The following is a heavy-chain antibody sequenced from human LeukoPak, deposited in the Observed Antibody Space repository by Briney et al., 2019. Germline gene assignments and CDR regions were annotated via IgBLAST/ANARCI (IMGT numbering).Heavy chain of an antibody. D-gene: IGHD4-11*01. CDR1: GFTFSSYG. V-gene: IGHV3-30*18. Sequence: GRSLRLSCAASGFTFSSYGMHWVRQAPGKGLEWVAVISYDGRNKYYADSVKGRFTISRDNPKNTLYLQMNSLRAEDTAVYYCAKDVTTFYYYYMDVWGKGTTVTVSS. CDR3: AKDVTTFYYYYMDV. J-gene: IGHJ6*03. CDR2: ISYDGRNK.